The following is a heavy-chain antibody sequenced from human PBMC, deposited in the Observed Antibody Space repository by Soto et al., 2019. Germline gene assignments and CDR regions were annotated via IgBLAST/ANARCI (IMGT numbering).Heavy chain of an antibody. CDR1: GGSMTSYF. V-gene: IGHV4-59*01. D-gene: IGHD2-2*01. CDR3: ARDMRGWFDP. J-gene: IGHJ5*02. Sequence: QVQLQESGPGLVKPSETLSLTCRVSGGSMTSYFWSWLRQPPGKGLEWIGYIEYSGSTNYNPSLKXRVSISLDTSKTQFSLKLRSVTAADSAVYFCARDMRGWFDPWGQGALVTVS. CDR2: IEYSGST.